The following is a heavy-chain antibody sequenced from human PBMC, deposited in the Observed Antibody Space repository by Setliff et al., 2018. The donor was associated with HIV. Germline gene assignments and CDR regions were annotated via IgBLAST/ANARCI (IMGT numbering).Heavy chain of an antibody. CDR3: VRGSGYYYFDN. Sequence: GGSLRLSCAASGFNFKTYGMTWVRQAPGKGLDWVAHIGSSNHGIHYTASVQGRFTISRDNAKNMLYLQMNSLSADDTAVYYCVRGSGYYYFDNWGQGALVTVSS. CDR2: IGSSNHGI. D-gene: IGHD3-22*01. V-gene: IGHV3-48*01. J-gene: IGHJ4*02. CDR1: GFNFKTYG.